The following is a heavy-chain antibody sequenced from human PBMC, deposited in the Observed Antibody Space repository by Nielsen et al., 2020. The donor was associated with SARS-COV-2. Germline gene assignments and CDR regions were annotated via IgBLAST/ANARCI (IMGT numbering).Heavy chain of an antibody. J-gene: IGHJ5*02. Sequence: GRSLRLSCAASGFNFNNYAMTWVRQAPGKGLEWVSTFGVPRPNTYYADSVKGRFTISRDNSKNTLYLQMDSLRADDTAVYYCARNEAAPGMETNWYDHWGQGTPVTVSS. CDR3: ARNEAAPGMETNWYDH. CDR2: FGVPRPNT. V-gene: IGHV3-23*01. D-gene: IGHD6-13*01. CDR1: GFNFNNYA.